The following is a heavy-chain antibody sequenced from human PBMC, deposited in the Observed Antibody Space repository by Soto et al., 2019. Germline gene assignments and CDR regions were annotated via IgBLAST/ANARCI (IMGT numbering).Heavy chain of an antibody. Sequence: ASVKVSCKVSGYTLTELSMHWVRQAPGKGLEWMGGFDPEDGETIYAQKFQGRGNMTEDTSTDTAYMELSSLRSEDKAVYYCATAQYFDWLLYAFDIWGQGTMVTVSS. CDR1: GYTLTELS. CDR2: FDPEDGET. CDR3: ATAQYFDWLLYAFDI. J-gene: IGHJ3*02. V-gene: IGHV1-24*01. D-gene: IGHD3-9*01.